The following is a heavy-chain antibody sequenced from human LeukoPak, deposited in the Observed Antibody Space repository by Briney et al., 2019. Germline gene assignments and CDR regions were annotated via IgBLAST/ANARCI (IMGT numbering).Heavy chain of an antibody. Sequence: GGSLRLSCAASGFTFSSYAMSWVRQAPGKGLEWVSAISGSGGSTYYADSVKGRFTISRDNSKNTLYLQMNSLRAEDTAVYYCAKDLYGASVGFNDYWGQGTLVTVSS. CDR3: AKDLYGASVGFNDY. CDR1: GFTFSSYA. V-gene: IGHV3-23*01. J-gene: IGHJ4*02. D-gene: IGHD1-26*01. CDR2: ISGSGGST.